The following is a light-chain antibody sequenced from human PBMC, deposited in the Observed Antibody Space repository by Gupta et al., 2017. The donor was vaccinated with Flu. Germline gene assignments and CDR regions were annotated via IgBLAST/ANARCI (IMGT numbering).Light chain of an antibody. J-gene: IGKJ1*01. Sequence: DIVMTQSPDSLAVSLGERATINCKSSQSLSKYSKNNDSLVWYQVKPGQPPKLLISWASTREYGVTDRFSGRGAGKDFTLTSSSRQAEDGAVYYWQQDYSSWTFGEGTKVEIK. CDR1: QSLSKYSKNNDS. V-gene: IGKV4-1*01. CDR2: WAS. CDR3: QQDYSSWT.